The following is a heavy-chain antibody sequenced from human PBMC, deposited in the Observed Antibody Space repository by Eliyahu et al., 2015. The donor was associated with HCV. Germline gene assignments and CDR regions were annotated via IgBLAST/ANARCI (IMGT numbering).Heavy chain of an antibody. CDR3: ARESDSSGYRFDY. CDR2: IYYSGST. D-gene: IGHD3-22*01. V-gene: IGHV4-59*01. J-gene: IGHJ4*02. Sequence: QVQLQESGPGLVKPSETLSLTCTVSGGSISSYYWXWIRQPPGKGLEWIGYIYYSGSTNYNPSLKSRVTISVDTSKNQFSLKLSSVTAADTAVYYCARESDSSGYRFDYWGQGTLVTVSS. CDR1: GGSISSYY.